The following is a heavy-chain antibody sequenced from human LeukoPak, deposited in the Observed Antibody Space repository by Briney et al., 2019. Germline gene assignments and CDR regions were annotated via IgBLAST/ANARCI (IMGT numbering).Heavy chain of an antibody. V-gene: IGHV4-59*01. Sequence: SETLSLTCTVSGGSISSYYWSWIRQPPGKGQEWIGYIYYSGSTNYNPSLKSRVTISVYTSKNHFSLKPRPRTAADTDVYYCPRDVGYCSGGSCYANWFDPWGQGTLVTVSS. CDR2: IYYSGST. CDR3: PRDVGYCSGGSCYANWFDP. D-gene: IGHD2-15*01. J-gene: IGHJ5*02. CDR1: GGSISSYY.